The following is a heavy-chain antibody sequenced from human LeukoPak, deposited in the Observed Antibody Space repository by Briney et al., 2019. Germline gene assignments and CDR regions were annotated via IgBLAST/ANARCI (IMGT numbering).Heavy chain of an antibody. Sequence: GESLKISCKGSGYSFAGYWIGWVRQMPGKGLEWMGIIYPADSDTRYSPSFQGQVTISVDKSISTAYLQWSSLKASDTAIYYCAGRGTGTTLAFDYWGQGTLVTVSS. D-gene: IGHD1-1*01. V-gene: IGHV5-51*01. CDR1: GYSFAGYW. CDR2: IYPADSDT. CDR3: AGRGTGTTLAFDY. J-gene: IGHJ4*02.